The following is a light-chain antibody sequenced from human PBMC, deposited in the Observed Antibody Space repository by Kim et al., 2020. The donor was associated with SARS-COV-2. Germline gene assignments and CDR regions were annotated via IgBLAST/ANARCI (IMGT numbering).Light chain of an antibody. CDR3: SSYSRSSTLV. CDR1: SSDVGDYNY. Sequence: QSALTQPASVSGSPGQSITISCTGTSSDVGDYNYVSWYQQYPGKAPKLLIYDVTNRPSGLSNRFSGSKSGNTASLTTSGLQAEDEADYYCSSYSRSSTLVFGGGTQLTVL. V-gene: IGLV2-14*01. CDR2: DVT. J-gene: IGLJ2*01.